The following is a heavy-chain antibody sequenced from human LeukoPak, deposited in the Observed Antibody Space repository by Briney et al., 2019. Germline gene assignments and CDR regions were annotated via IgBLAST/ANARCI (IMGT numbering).Heavy chain of an antibody. Sequence: GGSLRLSCAASGFTFSSYAMSWVRQAPGKGLEWVSAISGSGGSTYYADSVKGRFTISRDNSKNTLYLQMNSLRAEDTAVYYCAKFGGVPVAPYYFDYWGQGTLVTVSS. D-gene: IGHD3-16*01. CDR1: GFTFSSYA. J-gene: IGHJ4*02. V-gene: IGHV3-23*01. CDR2: ISGSGGST. CDR3: AKFGGVPVAPYYFDY.